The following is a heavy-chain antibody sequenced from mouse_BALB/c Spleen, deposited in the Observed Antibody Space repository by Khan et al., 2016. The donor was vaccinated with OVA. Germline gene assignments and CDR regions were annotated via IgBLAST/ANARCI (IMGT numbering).Heavy chain of an antibody. V-gene: IGHV3-8*02. CDR1: GDSITSGY. J-gene: IGHJ3*01. D-gene: IGHD2-14*01. CDR2: MIYSGNT. Sequence: EVQLQESGPSLVKPSQTLSLTCSVTGDSITSGYWSWIRKFPGNKLEYMGYMIYSGNTYYNPSLKSRVSITRHTSKNQNYLQLNSVTTDDPATYYCARTTYRYAFAYWGQGTLVTVSA. CDR3: ARTTYRYAFAY.